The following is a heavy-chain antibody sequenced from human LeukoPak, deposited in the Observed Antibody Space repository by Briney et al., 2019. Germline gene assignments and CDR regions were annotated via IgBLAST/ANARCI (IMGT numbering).Heavy chain of an antibody. CDR3: ARVHYSSGWYEDN. CDR1: GFTFSSYS. D-gene: IGHD6-19*01. Sequence: TGGSLRLSCAASGFTFSSYSMNWVRQAPGKGLEWASSISSSSSYIYYADSVKGRFTISRDNAKNSLYMQMNSLRAEDTAVYYCARVHYSSGWYEDNWGQGTLVTVSS. V-gene: IGHV3-21*01. CDR2: ISSSSSYI. J-gene: IGHJ4*02.